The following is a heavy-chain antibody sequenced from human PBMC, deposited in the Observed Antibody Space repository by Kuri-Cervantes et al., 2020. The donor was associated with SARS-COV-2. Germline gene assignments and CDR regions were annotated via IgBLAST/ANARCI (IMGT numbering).Heavy chain of an antibody. CDR2: INPTGGT. Sequence: SETLSLTCAVYGGSLSDYYWSWIRQPPGKGLEWIGEINPTGGTNYNPSLNSRLTISPDTSRSHFSLKLTSVTAPDTAIYYCARGTGGGGAYWGQGTLVTVSS. V-gene: IGHV4-34*01. CDR1: GGSLSDYY. D-gene: IGHD3-10*01. CDR3: ARGTGGGGAY. J-gene: IGHJ4*02.